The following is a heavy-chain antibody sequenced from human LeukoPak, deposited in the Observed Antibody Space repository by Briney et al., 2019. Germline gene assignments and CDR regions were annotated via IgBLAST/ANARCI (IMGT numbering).Heavy chain of an antibody. Sequence: GGSLRLSYTTSGFIFSNYGMHWVRQAPGKGLEWVAFIRHDGSNKYYADSVKGRCTISRDNSKKTVYLQMNSLRTEDTAVYYCAKDRWLRGYFDYWGQGTLVTVSS. CDR2: IRHDGSNK. D-gene: IGHD5-24*01. J-gene: IGHJ4*02. V-gene: IGHV3-30*02. CDR3: AKDRWLRGYFDY. CDR1: GFIFSNYG.